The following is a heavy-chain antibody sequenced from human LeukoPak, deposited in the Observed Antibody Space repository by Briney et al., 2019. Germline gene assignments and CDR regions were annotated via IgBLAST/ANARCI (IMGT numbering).Heavy chain of an antibody. J-gene: IGHJ4*02. V-gene: IGHV4-31*03. Sequence: SETLSLTCTVSGGSISSGGYSWSWIRQHPGKGLEWIGYIYYSGSTYYNPSLKSRVTISVDTSKNQFSLKLSSVTAADTAVYYCARSRSISSSWYYFDYWGQGTLVTVSS. CDR1: GGSISSGGYS. CDR2: IYYSGST. CDR3: ARSRSISSSWYYFDY. D-gene: IGHD6-13*01.